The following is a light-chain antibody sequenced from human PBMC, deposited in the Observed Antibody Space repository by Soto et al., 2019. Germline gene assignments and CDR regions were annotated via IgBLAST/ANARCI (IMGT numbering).Light chain of an antibody. Sequence: ELVFTQSLGPLSLSPGERATLSCRVSQSVSSIYLARYQQKPVQAPSLLTYVASSRATCIPDRFSGSGSGTDFTLTISRLEPEDFAVYYCQQYGSSPRTFGQGTKVDIK. CDR2: VAS. CDR1: QSVSSIY. V-gene: IGKV3-20*01. J-gene: IGKJ1*01. CDR3: QQYGSSPRT.